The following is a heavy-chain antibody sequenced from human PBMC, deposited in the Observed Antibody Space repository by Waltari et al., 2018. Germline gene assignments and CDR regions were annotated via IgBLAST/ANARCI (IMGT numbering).Heavy chain of an antibody. CDR2: SYHSGYT. CDR3: ASGGGNLFDY. J-gene: IGHJ4*02. V-gene: IGHV4-38-2*01. D-gene: IGHD2-15*01. CDR1: GYSISSGYY. Sequence: QVQLQESGPGLVKPSETLSLTCAVSGYSISSGYYWGWIRQPPGKGLTCMGGSYHSGYTYYNPSLKSRVTISVDTSKNQFSLKLSSVTAADTAVYYCASGGGNLFDYWGQGTLVTVSS.